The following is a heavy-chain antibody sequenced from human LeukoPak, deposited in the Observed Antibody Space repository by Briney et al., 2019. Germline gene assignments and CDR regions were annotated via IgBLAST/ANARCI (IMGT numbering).Heavy chain of an antibody. Sequence: GRSLRLSCAASGFTLSSYAMHWVRQARGKGLEGVAVISYEGSNKYYADSVKGRFTISRDNSKNTLYLQMNSLRAEDTAVYYCARCMIVGATISPFDYWGQGTLVTVSS. CDR2: ISYEGSNK. V-gene: IGHV3-30*16. D-gene: IGHD1-26*01. CDR3: ARCMIVGATISPFDY. J-gene: IGHJ4*02. CDR1: GFTLSSYA.